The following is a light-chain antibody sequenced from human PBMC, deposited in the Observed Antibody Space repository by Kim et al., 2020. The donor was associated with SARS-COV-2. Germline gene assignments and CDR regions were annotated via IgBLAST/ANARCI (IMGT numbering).Light chain of an antibody. CDR2: AAS. CDR1: QSISTY. Sequence: SASVGDGVNITGRASQSISTYLNWYQQKPGKAPNLLIYAASSLQSGAPSRFSGSGSGTDFTLTISSLQPEDFATYFCQQSYRAPLTFGGGTKVEIK. V-gene: IGKV1-39*01. J-gene: IGKJ4*01. CDR3: QQSYRAPLT.